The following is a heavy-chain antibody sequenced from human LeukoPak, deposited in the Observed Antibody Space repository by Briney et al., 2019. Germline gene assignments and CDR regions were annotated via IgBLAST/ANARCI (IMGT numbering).Heavy chain of an antibody. D-gene: IGHD3-16*02. Sequence: GGSLRLSCAASGFTFSSYWMHWVRHAPGKGLVWVSRINSDGSSTSYADSVKGRFTISRDNAKNTLYLQMNSLRAEDTAVYYCARGVGDYVWGSYRLDYWGQGTLVTVSS. CDR3: ARGVGDYVWGSYRLDY. V-gene: IGHV3-74*01. CDR2: INSDGSST. J-gene: IGHJ4*02. CDR1: GFTFSSYW.